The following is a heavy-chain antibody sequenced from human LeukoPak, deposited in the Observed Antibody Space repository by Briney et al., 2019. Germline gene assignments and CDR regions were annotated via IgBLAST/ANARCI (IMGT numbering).Heavy chain of an antibody. D-gene: IGHD6-19*01. CDR3: AGAGQWLFSHTGRTRFDP. Sequence: SETLSLTCAVYGGSFSGYYWSWIRQPPGKGLEGIGEINHSGSTNYNPSLKSRVTISVDTSKNQFSLKLSSVTAADTAVYYCAGAGQWLFSHTGRTRFDPWGQGTLVTVSS. V-gene: IGHV4-34*01. CDR2: INHSGST. CDR1: GGSFSGYY. J-gene: IGHJ5*02.